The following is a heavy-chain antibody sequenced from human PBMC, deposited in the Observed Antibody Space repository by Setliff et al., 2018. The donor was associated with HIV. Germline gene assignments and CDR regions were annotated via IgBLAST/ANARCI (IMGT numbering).Heavy chain of an antibody. Sequence: ASVKVSCKASGYTFTGYYMHWVRQAPGQGLEWMGWINPNSGGTNYADSVKGRFTISRDNSKNTLYLQMNSLRAEDTTVYYCTKNLYRSPWSPLDYWGQGTLVTVSS. J-gene: IGHJ4*02. V-gene: IGHV1-2*02. CDR1: GYTFTGYY. CDR3: TKNLYRSPWSPLDY. CDR2: INPNSGGT. D-gene: IGHD6-19*01.